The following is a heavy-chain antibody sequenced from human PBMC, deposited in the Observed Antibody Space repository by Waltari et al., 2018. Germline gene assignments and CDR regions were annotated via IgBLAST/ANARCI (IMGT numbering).Heavy chain of an antibody. J-gene: IGHJ6*02. V-gene: IGHV3-74*01. Sequence: FNAYGVNWARQGPGVGLVWLSRINPVGNTVVYADSVKGRFTSCRDNSKNTLYLQMNSLRDDDTAVYYCARSGFMDVGGQGTTVTVSS. CDR3: ARSGFMDV. D-gene: IGHD3-10*01. CDR1: FNAYG. CDR2: INPVGNTV.